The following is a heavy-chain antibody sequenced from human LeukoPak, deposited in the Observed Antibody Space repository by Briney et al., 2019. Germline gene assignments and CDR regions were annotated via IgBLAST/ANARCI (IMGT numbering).Heavy chain of an antibody. V-gene: IGHV3-23*01. J-gene: IGHJ4*02. CDR2: ISGRGGST. CDR3: AKGRPRLLWFGELWLDY. Sequence: PGGPLRLSCAASGFNLSSHVMSAVRQAPGKGLVWVSDISGRGGSTYYADSMKGRFTISRDNSKNTLYLQMNSLRAEDTAVYYWAKGRPRLLWFGELWLDYWGQGTLVTVSS. D-gene: IGHD3-10*01. CDR1: GFNLSSHV.